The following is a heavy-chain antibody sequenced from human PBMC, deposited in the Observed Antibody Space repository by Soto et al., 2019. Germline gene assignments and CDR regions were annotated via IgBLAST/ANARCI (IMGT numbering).Heavy chain of an antibody. D-gene: IGHD2-21*01. CDR2: IYYSGST. V-gene: IGHV4-31*03. CDR1: GGSIRSGGYY. Sequence: QVQLQESGPGLVKPSQTLSLTCTVSGGSIRSGGYYWSWIRQHPGKGLEWIGYIYYSGSTYYNPSLKSRVTISVDTSKNQFSLKLSSVTAADTAVYYCARALKKKRGGDIFDYWGQGTLVTVSS. CDR3: ARALKKKRGGDIFDY. J-gene: IGHJ4*02.